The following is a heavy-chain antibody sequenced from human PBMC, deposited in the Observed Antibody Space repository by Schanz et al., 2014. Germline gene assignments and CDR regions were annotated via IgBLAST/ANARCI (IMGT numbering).Heavy chain of an antibody. CDR1: GFTFSSYS. Sequence: EVQLAESGGGLVQPGGSLRLSCAASGFTFSSYSMNWVRQAPGKGLEWVSAISGSGGSTYYADSVTGRFTISRDNAKNTLYLQMNTLRAEDTAVYYCARKMKLGVYGGKGHDSLDIWGQGTMVTDSS. D-gene: IGHD4-17*01. CDR3: ARKMKLGVYGGKGHDSLDI. J-gene: IGHJ3*02. V-gene: IGHV3-23*04. CDR2: ISGSGGST.